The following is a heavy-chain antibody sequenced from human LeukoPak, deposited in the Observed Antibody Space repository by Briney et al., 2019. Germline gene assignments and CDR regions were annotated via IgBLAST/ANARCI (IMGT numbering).Heavy chain of an antibody. V-gene: IGHV3-23*01. Sequence: GGSLRLSCAASGFTFSSYAMSWVRQAPGKGLEWVSAISGSGGSTYYADSVKGRFTISRDNSKNTLYLQMNSLRAEDTAVYYCAKVPYYDSSGYYDYWGQGTLVTVSS. CDR2: ISGSGGST. D-gene: IGHD3-22*01. CDR3: AKVPYYDSSGYYDY. CDR1: GFTFSSYA. J-gene: IGHJ4*02.